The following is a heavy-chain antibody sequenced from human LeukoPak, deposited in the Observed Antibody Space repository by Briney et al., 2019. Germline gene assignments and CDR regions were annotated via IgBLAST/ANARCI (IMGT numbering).Heavy chain of an antibody. V-gene: IGHV3-11*01. J-gene: IGHJ6*02. D-gene: IGHD3-3*01. CDR3: AREGPIYDFWSGYYTPPHYGMDV. CDR1: GFTFSDYY. Sequence: GGSLRLSCAASGFTFSDYYMSWIRQAPGKGLEWVSYISSSGSTIYYADSVKGRFTIPRDNAKNSLYLQMNSLRAEDTAVYYCAREGPIYDFWSGYYTPPHYGMDVWGQGTTVTVSS. CDR2: ISSSGSTI.